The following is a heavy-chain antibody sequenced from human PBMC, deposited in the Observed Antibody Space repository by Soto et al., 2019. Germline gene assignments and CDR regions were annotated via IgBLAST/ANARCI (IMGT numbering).Heavy chain of an antibody. CDR3: AGATYYYGSAF. V-gene: IGHV3-11*01. D-gene: IGHD3-10*01. CDR2: ISSSGTTM. Sequence: QVQLVESGGGLVEPGGSLRLSCAASGFRFSDHYMTWIRQAPGKGLEWVSKISSSGTTMYYADSVKGRITVSRDNAKKSMYLDMNSLSAEDTAVYYCAGATYYYGSAFWGQGSLVTVSS. CDR1: GFRFSDHY. J-gene: IGHJ4*02.